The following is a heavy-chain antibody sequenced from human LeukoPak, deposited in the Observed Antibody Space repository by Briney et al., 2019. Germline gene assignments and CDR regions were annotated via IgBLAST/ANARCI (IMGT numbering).Heavy chain of an antibody. CDR2: IYSNGST. J-gene: IGHJ4*02. CDR1: GFTVSSNY. D-gene: IGHD5-12*01. CDR3: ARDREYSGYED. V-gene: IGHV4-59*02. Sequence: GSLRLSCAASGFTVSSNYMSWVRQAPGKGLEWIGYIYSNGSTNYSPSLKSRVTISIDTSKNQFSLKVSSVTTADTAVYYCARDREYSGYEDWGQGILVSVSS.